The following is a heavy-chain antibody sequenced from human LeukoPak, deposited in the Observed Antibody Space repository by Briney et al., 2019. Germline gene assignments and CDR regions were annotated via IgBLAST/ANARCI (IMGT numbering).Heavy chain of an antibody. CDR1: GDSINNYF. J-gene: IGHJ4*02. CDR2: VYYTGRT. V-gene: IGHV4-59*01. Sequence: PSETLSLTCTVSGDSINNYFWNWIRQPPGKGLEWIAFVYYTGRTNYNPSLKSRVTISVDTSKNQFSLKLSSVTAADTAVYYCAREYYFDYWGQGTLVTASS. CDR3: AREYYFDY.